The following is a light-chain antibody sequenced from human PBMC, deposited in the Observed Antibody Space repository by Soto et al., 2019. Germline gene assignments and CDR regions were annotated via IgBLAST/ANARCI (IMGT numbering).Light chain of an antibody. CDR1: SSDVGAYNY. J-gene: IGLJ1*01. Sequence: QSALTQPLSVSGSPGQSITISCSGTSSDVGAYNYVSWYQQHPDKAPKLMIYEVTTRPSGVSDRFSGSKSGNTASLTISGLQAEDEADYHCSSYSSNSTLYVFGTGTKVTVL. V-gene: IGLV2-14*01. CDR3: SSYSSNSTLYV. CDR2: EVT.